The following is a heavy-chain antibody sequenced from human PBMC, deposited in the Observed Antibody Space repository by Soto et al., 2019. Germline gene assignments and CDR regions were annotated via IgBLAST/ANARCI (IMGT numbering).Heavy chain of an antibody. CDR2: INHSGST. J-gene: IGHJ4*02. D-gene: IGHD5-12*01. CDR1: GGSFSGYY. Sequence: PSETLSLTCAVYGGSFSGYYWSWIRQPPGKGLEWIGEINHSGSTNYNPSLKSRVTISVDTSKNQFSLKLSSVTAADTAGYYCARLGIVATMGGDYWGQGTLVTVSS. V-gene: IGHV4-34*01. CDR3: ARLGIVATMGGDY.